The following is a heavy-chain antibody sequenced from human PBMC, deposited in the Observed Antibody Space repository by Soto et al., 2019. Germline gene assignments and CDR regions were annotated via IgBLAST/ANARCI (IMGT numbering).Heavy chain of an antibody. V-gene: IGHV3-33*01. D-gene: IGHD4-17*01. CDR3: LRGGSCRVGRCFTNRDVYGDDEGFDY. CDR2: IWYEGTNK. Sequence: QVQLVESGGGVVQPGGSLRLSCVASDVAVSNYGMHWLRQAPGKGLEWVALIWYEGTNKYYGDSVKGRCTVSRYNSKKALYLQINSLSADDTGVCYCLRGGSCRVGRCFTNRDVYGDDEGFDYWGQGTLVALSP. J-gene: IGHJ4*02. CDR1: DVAVSNYG.